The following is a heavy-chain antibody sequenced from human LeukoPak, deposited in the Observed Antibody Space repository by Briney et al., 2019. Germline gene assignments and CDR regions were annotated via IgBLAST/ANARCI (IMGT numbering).Heavy chain of an antibody. CDR3: ARGPRVATGPDY. V-gene: IGHV4-34*01. J-gene: IGHJ4*02. Sequence: SETLSLTCTVSGGSISGYYWSWIRQPPGKGLEWIGEINHSGSTNYNPSLKSRVTISVDTSKNQFSLKLSSVTAADTAVYYCARGPRVATGPDYWGQGTLVTVSS. D-gene: IGHD5-12*01. CDR2: INHSGST. CDR1: GGSISGYY.